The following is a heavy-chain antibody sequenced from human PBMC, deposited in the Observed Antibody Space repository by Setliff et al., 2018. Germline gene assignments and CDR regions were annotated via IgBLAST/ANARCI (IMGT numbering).Heavy chain of an antibody. CDR1: GFTFSNDW. CDR3: ARTCSGSGCYAGLES. J-gene: IGHJ4*02. CDR2: ISSSSSYI. V-gene: IGHV3-21*01. D-gene: IGHD2-15*01. Sequence: PGGSLRLSCAASGFTFSNDWMSWVRQAPGKGLEWVSSISSSSSYIYYADSVKGRFTISRDNSKNTLYLQMNSLRPEDTAVYYCARTCSGSGCYAGLESWGQGTPVTVSS.